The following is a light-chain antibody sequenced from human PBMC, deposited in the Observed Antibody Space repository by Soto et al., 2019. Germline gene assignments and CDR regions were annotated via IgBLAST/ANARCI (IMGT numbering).Light chain of an antibody. CDR3: QQAKGNPRT. V-gene: IGKV1-33*01. Sequence: DIQLTQSPSSLSAPVGDRVTMTCQASQNISNYLNWYQQKPGRAPKLLIYDASNLEAGVPSRFSGRKSGTQFTLTIDSLQPEDFATYYCQQAKGNPRTFGGGTKVDIK. CDR2: DAS. J-gene: IGKJ4*01. CDR1: QNISNY.